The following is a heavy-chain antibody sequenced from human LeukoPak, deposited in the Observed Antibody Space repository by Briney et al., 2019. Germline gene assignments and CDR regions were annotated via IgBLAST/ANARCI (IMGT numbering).Heavy chain of an antibody. D-gene: IGHD3-10*01. V-gene: IGHV4-61*01. Sequence: SQTLSLTCTVSGGSISSGHYYWSWIRQPPGEGLEWIGYIYYSGSTNYNPSLKSRVTISVDTSKNQFSLKLSSVTAADTAVYYCARGYYGSGSYYTYYHYMDVWGKGTTVTISS. CDR3: ARGYYGSGSYYTYYHYMDV. CDR1: GGSISSGHYY. CDR2: IYYSGST. J-gene: IGHJ6*03.